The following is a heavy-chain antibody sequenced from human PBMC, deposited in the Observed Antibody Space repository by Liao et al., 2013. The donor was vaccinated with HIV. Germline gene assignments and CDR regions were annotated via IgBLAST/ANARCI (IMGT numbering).Heavy chain of an antibody. CDR2: IYSSGST. J-gene: IGHJ4*02. CDR3: ARAAAMAFDY. D-gene: IGHD2-2*01. Sequence: QVQLQESGPGLVKPSQTLSLTCSVSGVSISSGSYYWSWIRQPAGKGLEWIGRIYSSGSTNYNPSLKSRVTISLDTSKNQFTLNLSSVTAADTAVYYCARAAAMAFDYWAREPWSPSPQ. CDR1: GVSISSGSYY. V-gene: IGHV4-61*02.